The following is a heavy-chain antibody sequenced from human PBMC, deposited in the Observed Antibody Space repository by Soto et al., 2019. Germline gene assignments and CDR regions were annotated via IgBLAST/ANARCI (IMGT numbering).Heavy chain of an antibody. CDR2: IFYSGST. J-gene: IGHJ6*02. V-gene: IGHV4-39*01. Sequence: SETLSLTCTVSGGSISSSIYYGGWIRQPPGKGLEWIGSIFYSGSTYYNPSLKSRVTISVDTSKNQFSLKLSSVTAADTAVYYCARRLYYDSSGFEGGGMDVWGQGTTVTVSS. CDR1: GGSISSSIYY. CDR3: ARRLYYDSSGFEGGGMDV. D-gene: IGHD3-22*01.